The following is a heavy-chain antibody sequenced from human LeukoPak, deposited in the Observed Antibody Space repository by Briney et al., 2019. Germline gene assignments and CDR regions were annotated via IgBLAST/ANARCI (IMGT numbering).Heavy chain of an antibody. CDR2: INHSGST. J-gene: IGHJ4*02. CDR1: GGSFSGYY. CDR3: ARAAAALPGV. Sequence: PSETLSLTCAVYGGSFSGYYWSWIRQPPGKGLEWIGEINHSGSTNYNPSLKSRVTISVDTSKNQFSLKLSSVTAADTAVYYCARAAAALPGVWGPGTLVTVSS. V-gene: IGHV4-34*01. D-gene: IGHD6-13*01.